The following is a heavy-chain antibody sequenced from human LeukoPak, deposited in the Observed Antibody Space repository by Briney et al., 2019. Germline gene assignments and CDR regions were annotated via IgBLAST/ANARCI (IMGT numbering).Heavy chain of an antibody. CDR2: IGGSGVST. V-gene: IGHV3-23*01. J-gene: IGHJ4*02. CDR1: GFTFSSCA. D-gene: IGHD6-19*01. CDR3: ARAPEWLIFDY. Sequence: GGSLRLSCAASGFTFSSCAMAWVRQAPGKGLEWVSVIGGSGVSTYYADSVKGRFTISRHNSKNTLYLQMNSLRAEDTAVYYCARAPEWLIFDYWGQGTLVTVSS.